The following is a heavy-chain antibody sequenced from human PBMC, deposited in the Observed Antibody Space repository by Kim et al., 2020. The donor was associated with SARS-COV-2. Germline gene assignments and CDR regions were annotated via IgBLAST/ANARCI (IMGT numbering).Heavy chain of an antibody. V-gene: IGHV3-43*02. J-gene: IGHJ1*01. Sequence: GGSLRLSCAASGFTLTYSPMHWVRQTPGKGLEWISLITGKGKTIFYADSVRGRFTISKVNAENSLYLQMNGLTKDDRGLYFCAKAPGYGDFPEFCGQGT. CDR1: GFTLTYSP. CDR2: ITGKGKTI. D-gene: IGHD4-17*01. CDR3: AKAPGYGDFPEF.